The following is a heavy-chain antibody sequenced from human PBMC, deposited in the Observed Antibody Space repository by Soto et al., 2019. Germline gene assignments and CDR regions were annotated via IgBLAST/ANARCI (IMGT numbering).Heavy chain of an antibody. CDR3: ARDPFHDSSGYYVYYYGMDV. V-gene: IGHV1-18*01. CDR2: ISAYNGNT. CDR1: GYTFTSYG. D-gene: IGHD3-22*01. J-gene: IGHJ6*02. Sequence: ASVKVSCKASGYTFTSYGISWVRQAPGQGLEWMGWISAYNGNTNYAQKLQGRVTMTTDTSTSTAYMELRSLRSDDTAVYYCARDPFHDSSGYYVYYYGMDVWGQGTTVTVSS.